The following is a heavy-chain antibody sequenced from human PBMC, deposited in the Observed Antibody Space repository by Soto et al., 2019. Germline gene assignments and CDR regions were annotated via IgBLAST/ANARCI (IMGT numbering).Heavy chain of an antibody. Sequence: EVQLLESGGGLVQPGGSLRLSCAASGFTFSSYAMSWVRQAPGKGLEWVSAISGSGGSTYYADSVKGRFTISRDNSKNTLYLQMNSLRAEDTALDYCAKEVWGDYVLGSYRPFDYWGQGTLVTVSS. CDR1: GFTFSSYA. CDR2: ISGSGGST. V-gene: IGHV3-23*01. J-gene: IGHJ4*02. D-gene: IGHD3-16*02. CDR3: AKEVWGDYVLGSYRPFDY.